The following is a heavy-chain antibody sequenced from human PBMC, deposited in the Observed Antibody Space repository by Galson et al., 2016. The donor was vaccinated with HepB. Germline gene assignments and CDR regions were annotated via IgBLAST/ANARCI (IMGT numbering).Heavy chain of an antibody. CDR1: GFTFSRYT. D-gene: IGHD1-26*01. V-gene: IGHV3-21*06. CDR2: ISPTSRYK. Sequence: SLRLSCAASGFTFSRYTMVWVRQAPGDGLEWVSSISPTSRYKHWAGSVAGRFAVSRDNGRSSMFLQMNSLRAEDTAVYYCARAQGDRSGDDGHFDYWGQGTLVTVSS. J-gene: IGHJ4*02. CDR3: ARAQGDRSGDDGHFDY.